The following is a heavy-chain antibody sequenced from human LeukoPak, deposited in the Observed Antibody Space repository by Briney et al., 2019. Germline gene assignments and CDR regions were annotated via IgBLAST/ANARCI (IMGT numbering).Heavy chain of an antibody. Sequence: SETLSLTCTVSGYSITSGYYWGWIRQPPGKGLEWIGIIYHSGSTFYNPSLKSRVTISVDPSKNQFSLKLSSVTAADTAVYYCARNYCSSTSCYVLGNAFDIWGQGTMVTVSS. CDR3: ARNYCSSTSCYVLGNAFDI. J-gene: IGHJ3*02. CDR2: IYHSGST. D-gene: IGHD2-2*01. CDR1: GYSITSGYY. V-gene: IGHV4-38-2*02.